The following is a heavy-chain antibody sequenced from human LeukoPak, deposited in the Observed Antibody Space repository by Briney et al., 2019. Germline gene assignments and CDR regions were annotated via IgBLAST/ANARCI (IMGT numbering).Heavy chain of an antibody. Sequence: SETLSLTCAVYEGTLSGYFWTWVRQPPGKGLEWIGEISIAGEINYNPSLKSRVTISVDTSKDQLSLKVNSVTAADTAVYYCARPPGIAAAWFDPWGQGILVTVSS. CDR2: ISIAGEI. CDR3: ARPPGIAAAWFDP. V-gene: IGHV4-34*01. CDR1: EGTLSGYF. J-gene: IGHJ5*02. D-gene: IGHD6-13*01.